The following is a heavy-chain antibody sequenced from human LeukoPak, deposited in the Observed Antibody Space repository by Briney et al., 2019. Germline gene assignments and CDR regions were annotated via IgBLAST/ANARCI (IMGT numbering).Heavy chain of an antibody. Sequence: SVKASCKASRGTFSSYAISWVRQAPGQGLELMGGIIPIFGTANYAQKFQGRVTITTDESTSTAYMELSSLRSEDTAVYYCARALYDFWSGFPLDYWGQGTLVTVSS. V-gene: IGHV1-69*05. CDR1: RGTFSSYA. CDR2: IIPIFGTA. J-gene: IGHJ4*02. D-gene: IGHD3-3*01. CDR3: ARALYDFWSGFPLDY.